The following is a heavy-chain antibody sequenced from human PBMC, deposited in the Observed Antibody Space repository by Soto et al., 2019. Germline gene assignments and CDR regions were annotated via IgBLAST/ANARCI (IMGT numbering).Heavy chain of an antibody. J-gene: IGHJ4*02. CDR1: GGSISGGGGYY. Sequence: QVHLQESGPGLVKASQTLSLTCTVSGGSISGGGGYYWSWIRQHPGQGLEWIGYIYYRGSTNYNPSLKSRATISVDTSENQFSLKLSSVTAADTAVYYCARRASSGRDPFYFDYWGQGTLVAVSS. D-gene: IGHD6-6*01. CDR3: ARRASSGRDPFYFDY. CDR2: IYYRGST. V-gene: IGHV4-31*03.